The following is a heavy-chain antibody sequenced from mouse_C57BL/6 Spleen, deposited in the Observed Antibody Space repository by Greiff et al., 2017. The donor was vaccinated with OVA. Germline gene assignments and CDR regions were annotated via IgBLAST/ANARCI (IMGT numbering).Heavy chain of an antibody. CDR1: GYTFTDYY. V-gene: IGHV1-26*01. J-gene: IGHJ1*03. CDR2: INPNNGGT. D-gene: IGHD1-1*01. Sequence: EVQLQQSGPELVKPGASVKISCKASGYTFTDYYMNWVKQSHGQSLEWIGDINPNNGGTSYNQKFKGKATLTVDKSSSTAYMELRSLTSEDSAVYYCASPITTGGYFDVWGTGTTVTVAS. CDR3: ASPITTGGYFDV.